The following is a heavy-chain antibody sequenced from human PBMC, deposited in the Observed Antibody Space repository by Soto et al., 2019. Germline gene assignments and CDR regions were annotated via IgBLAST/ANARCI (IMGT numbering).Heavy chain of an antibody. V-gene: IGHV3-23*01. Sequence: GGSLRLSCAASGFTFSSYAMSWVRQAPGKGLEWVSAISGSGGSTYYADSVKGRFTISRDNSKNTLYLQMNSLRAEDTAVYYCAKDSGPRFLEWLLFAYWGQGTLVTVSS. D-gene: IGHD3-3*01. CDR2: ISGSGGST. J-gene: IGHJ4*02. CDR1: GFTFSSYA. CDR3: AKDSGPRFLEWLLFAY.